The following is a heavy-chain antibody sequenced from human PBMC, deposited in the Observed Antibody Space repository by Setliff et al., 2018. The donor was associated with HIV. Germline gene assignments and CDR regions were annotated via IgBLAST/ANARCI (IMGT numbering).Heavy chain of an antibody. CDR2: INTSGST. V-gene: IGHV4-4*07. D-gene: IGHD2-21*01. J-gene: IGHJ4*02. Sequence: SETLSLTCTVSGGSVSNYYWTWIRQSAGKGLEWIGHINTSGSTKYNPSLKSRLTMSVDSSGNQFSLTLTSVTAADTAMYYCARSTQIRLWPHDFDNWGQGALVTVSS. CDR1: GGSVSNYY. CDR3: ARSTQIRLWPHDFDN.